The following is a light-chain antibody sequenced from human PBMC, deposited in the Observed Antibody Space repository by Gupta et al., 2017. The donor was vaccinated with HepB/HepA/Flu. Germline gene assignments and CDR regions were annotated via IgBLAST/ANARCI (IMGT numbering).Light chain of an antibody. CDR3: QQYDNHPKT. CDR1: QDISNY. Sequence: DIQMTQSPSSLSASVGDRVTITCQASQDISNYLNWYQQKPGKAPKLLIYDASKLETGVPSRFSGSGSGTDFTFTISSLQPEDFATYYCQQYDNHPKTFGQGTKMDIK. V-gene: IGKV1-33*01. J-gene: IGKJ2*01. CDR2: DAS.